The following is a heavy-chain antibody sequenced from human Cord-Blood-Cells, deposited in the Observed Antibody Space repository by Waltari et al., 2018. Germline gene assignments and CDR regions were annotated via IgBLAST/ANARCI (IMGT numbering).Heavy chain of an antibody. J-gene: IGHJ3*02. CDR2: LNPIFGTA. D-gene: IGHD4-4*01. V-gene: IGHV1-69*01. CDR3: SSTVTDGFDI. CDR1: GGTFSSYA. Sequence: QVQLVQSGAEVKKPGSSVKVSCKASGGTFSSYAISWVRPAPGQGLEWMGGLNPIFGTANYAQKFQGRGTINADESTSTAYMELSRLRSEDTAVYYCSSTVTDGFDIWGQGTMVTVSS.